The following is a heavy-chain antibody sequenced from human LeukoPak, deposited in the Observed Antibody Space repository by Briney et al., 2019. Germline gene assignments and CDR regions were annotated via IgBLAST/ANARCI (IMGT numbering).Heavy chain of an antibody. J-gene: IGHJ4*02. Sequence: SETLSLTCAVYGGSFSGYYWSWVRQPPGKWLEWIGVINHSVSTNYNPSFKSRVTISVDTSKNQFSLKLSSVTAADTAVYYCARGRYYYGSGSYYNPWYFDYWGQGTLVTVSS. CDR1: GGSFSGYY. CDR2: INHSVST. CDR3: ARGRYYYGSGSYYNPWYFDY. D-gene: IGHD3-10*01. V-gene: IGHV4-34*01.